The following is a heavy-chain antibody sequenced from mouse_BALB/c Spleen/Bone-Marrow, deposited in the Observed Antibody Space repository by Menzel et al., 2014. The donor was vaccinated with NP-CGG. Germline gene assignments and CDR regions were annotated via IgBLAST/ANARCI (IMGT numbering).Heavy chain of an antibody. J-gene: IGHJ4*01. V-gene: IGHV1-87*01. Sequence: QVQLQQSGAELARPGASVKLSCKASGYTFTNYWMQWVKQRPGQGLEWIGGIYPGDGGTRNTQKFKGKVTLTADKSSSTAYMQLSNLASEDSAVYYCARYYRYDYGMDYWGQGTSVTVSS. CDR1: GYTFTNYW. CDR2: IYPGDGGT. CDR3: ARYYRYDYGMDY. D-gene: IGHD2-14*01.